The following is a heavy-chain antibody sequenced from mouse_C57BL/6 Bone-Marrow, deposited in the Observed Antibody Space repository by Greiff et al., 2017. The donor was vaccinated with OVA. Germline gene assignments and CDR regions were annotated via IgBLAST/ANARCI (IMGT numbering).Heavy chain of an antibody. V-gene: IGHV5-4*03. CDR3: ARGVYDGYYDYAMDY. J-gene: IGHJ4*01. D-gene: IGHD2-3*01. CDR1: GFTFSSYA. CDR2: ISDGGSYT. Sequence: EVKLMESGGGLVKPGGSLKLSCAASGFTFSSYAMSWVRQTPEKRLEWVATISDGGSYTYYPDNVKGRFTISRDNAKNNLYLQMSHLKSEDTAMYYCARGVYDGYYDYAMDYWGQGTSVTVSS.